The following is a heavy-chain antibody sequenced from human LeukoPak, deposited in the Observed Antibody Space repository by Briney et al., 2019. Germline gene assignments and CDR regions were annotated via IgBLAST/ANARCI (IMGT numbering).Heavy chain of an antibody. CDR1: GFSFSSHS. V-gene: IGHV3-30-3*01. CDR3: ARDRNYGSGTFFDF. CDR2: ISYDGSDK. J-gene: IGHJ4*02. Sequence: RSGGSLRLSCAASGFSFSSHSFHWVRQAPGKGLEWVAVISYDGSDKYYADSVKGRFTISRDNSKNTVYLQMNSLRAEDTAVYYCARDRNYGSGTFFDFWGQGTLVTVSS. D-gene: IGHD3-10*01.